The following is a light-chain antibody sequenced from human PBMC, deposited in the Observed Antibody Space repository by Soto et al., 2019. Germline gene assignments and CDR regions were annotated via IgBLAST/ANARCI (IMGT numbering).Light chain of an antibody. V-gene: IGKV3-15*01. CDR3: QQQNNWPPCT. CDR1: QSVSSN. J-gene: IGKJ1*01. CDR2: GAS. Sequence: DIVMTQSPATLSVSPGERATLSCRASQSVSSNLAWYQQKPGQAPRLLIYGASTRATGIPARFSGSGSGTAVTLPTSSRLSADFLAYYCQQQNNWPPCTFGQGTKVDIK.